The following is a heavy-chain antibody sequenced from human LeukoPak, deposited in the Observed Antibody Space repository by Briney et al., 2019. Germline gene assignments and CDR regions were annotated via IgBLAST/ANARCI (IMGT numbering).Heavy chain of an antibody. CDR1: GFTFSDWY. Sequence: GGSLRLSCAASGFTFSDWYMSWIRQAPGKGLEWLSYISSSGDDINYADSVKGRFTISRDNAKNSLYLQMNSLRAEDTAVYYCVFPVRFPGFWGQGTLVTVSS. CDR2: ISSSGDDI. V-gene: IGHV3-11*01. CDR3: VFPVRFPGF. D-gene: IGHD4-17*01. J-gene: IGHJ4*02.